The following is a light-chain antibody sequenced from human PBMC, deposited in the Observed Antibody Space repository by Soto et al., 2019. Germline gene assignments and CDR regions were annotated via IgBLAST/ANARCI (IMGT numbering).Light chain of an antibody. V-gene: IGKV3-20*01. Sequence: EIVLTQSPGTLSLSPGERATLSCRASQSVSSNYFAWYQQKPGQAPRLLIYGASVRATGIPDRFSGSGSGTDFTLTISRLEPEDFAVYYCQQYSSSSRFTFGPGTKVDIK. CDR3: QQYSSSSRFT. CDR1: QSVSSNY. J-gene: IGKJ3*01. CDR2: GAS.